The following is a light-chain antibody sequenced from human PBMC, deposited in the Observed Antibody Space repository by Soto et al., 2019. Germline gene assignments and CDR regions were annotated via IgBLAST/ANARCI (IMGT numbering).Light chain of an antibody. CDR1: QSISSD. Sequence: ELMMTQSPATLSVSPGERATLSCRASQSISSDLAWYQQKPGQAPRLLISRASLRATGIPARFSGSGSGTEFTLTISSLQSEDYAVYSCPQYNHWPVFGGGTKVEIK. CDR2: RAS. J-gene: IGKJ4*01. CDR3: PQYNHWPV. V-gene: IGKV3-15*01.